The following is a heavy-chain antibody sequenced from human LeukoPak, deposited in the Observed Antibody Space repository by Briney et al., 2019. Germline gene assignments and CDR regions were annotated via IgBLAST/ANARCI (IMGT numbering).Heavy chain of an antibody. V-gene: IGHV3-53*01. J-gene: IGHJ5*02. CDR2: IYSGGSI. D-gene: IGHD3/OR15-3a*01. Sequence: GGSLRLSCAASGFTVSSNYMSWVRQAPGKGLEWVSVIYSGGSIYYADSVKGRFTISRDNSKNTLYLQMNSLRAEDTAVYYCARARTWPYWFDPWGQGTLVTVSS. CDR3: ARARTWPYWFDP. CDR1: GFTVSSNY.